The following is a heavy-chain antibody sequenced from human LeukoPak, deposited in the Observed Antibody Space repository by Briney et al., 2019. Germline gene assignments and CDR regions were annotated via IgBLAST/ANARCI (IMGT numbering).Heavy chain of an antibody. CDR3: ARSRAGSGSYFGAFDI. Sequence: GGSLRLSCTDSGFTFSSYAMSWVRQAPGKGLEWVSVIYSDGRTYYTDSVKGRFTISRDNSKNTLYLQMNSLRAEDTAVYYCARSRAGSGSYFGAFDIWGQGTMVTVSS. CDR1: GFTFSSYA. D-gene: IGHD3-10*01. V-gene: IGHV3-53*01. J-gene: IGHJ3*02. CDR2: IYSDGRT.